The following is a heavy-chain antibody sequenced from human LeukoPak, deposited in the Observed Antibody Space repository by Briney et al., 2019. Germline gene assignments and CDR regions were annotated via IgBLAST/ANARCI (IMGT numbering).Heavy chain of an antibody. V-gene: IGHV3-30*03. D-gene: IGHD5-24*01. CDR1: GFIFSNYG. Sequence: GGSLRLSCAASGFIFSNYGMHWVRQAPGTGLEWVAVVSHDGRTKFYADSVKGRFTISRDNAKDTLYLQMNSLRVEDTAVYYCARGPLGGYNSAWFDPWGQGTLVTVSS. J-gene: IGHJ5*02. CDR2: VSHDGRTK. CDR3: ARGPLGGYNSAWFDP.